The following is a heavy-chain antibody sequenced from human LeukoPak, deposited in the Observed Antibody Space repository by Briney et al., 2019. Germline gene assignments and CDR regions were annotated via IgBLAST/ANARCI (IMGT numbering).Heavy chain of an antibody. D-gene: IGHD2-21*02. Sequence: PSETLSLTCAVYGGSFSGYYWSWIRQPPGKGLEWIGEINHSGSTNYNPSFKSRVTISVDTSKNQFSLKLSSVTAADTAVYYCARGGSVVTATPLDFDYWGQGTLVTVSS. CDR3: ARGGSVVTATPLDFDY. V-gene: IGHV4-34*01. CDR1: GGSFSGYY. J-gene: IGHJ4*02. CDR2: INHSGST.